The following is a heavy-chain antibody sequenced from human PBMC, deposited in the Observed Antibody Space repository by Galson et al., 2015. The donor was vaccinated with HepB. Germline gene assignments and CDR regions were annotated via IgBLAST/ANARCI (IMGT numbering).Heavy chain of an antibody. J-gene: IGHJ6*02. CDR3: ARGGTVVTTGYYYYGMDV. V-gene: IGHV1-69*13. CDR2: IIPIFGTA. Sequence: SVKVSCKASGGTFSSYAISWVRQAPGQGLEWMGGIIPIFGTANYAQKFQGRVTITADGSTSTAYMELSSLRSEDTVVYYCARGGTVVTTGYYYYGMDVWGQVTTVTVS. D-gene: IGHD4-23*01. CDR1: GGTFSSYA.